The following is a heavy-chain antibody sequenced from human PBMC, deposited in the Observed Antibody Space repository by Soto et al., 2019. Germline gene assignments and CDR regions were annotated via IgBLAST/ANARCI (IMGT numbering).Heavy chain of an antibody. CDR3: ARTGYYLVDY. J-gene: IGHJ4*02. CDR1: GDSVSSKSAA. CDR2: TYYRSKWSS. V-gene: IGHV6-1*01. Sequence: SHTLSLTCAISGDSVSSKSAAWHWIRQSPSRGLEWLGRTYYRSKWSSNYAVSVKSRITINPDTSKNQFSLQLRSVTPDDAAMYYCARTGYYLVDYWVQGTMVTVSA. D-gene: IGHD3-9*01.